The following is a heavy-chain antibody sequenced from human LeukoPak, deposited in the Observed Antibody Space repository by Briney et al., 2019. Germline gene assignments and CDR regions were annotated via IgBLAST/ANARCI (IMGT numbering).Heavy chain of an antibody. D-gene: IGHD3-10*01. J-gene: IGHJ4*02. CDR1: GFTFSSYV. CDR3: AILRRGY. V-gene: IGHV3-30*03. Sequence: GGSLRLSCAASGFTFSSYVMHWVRQAPGKGLEWVAVISYDGSNKYYADSVKGRFTISRDNSKNTLYLQMNSLRPEDTAVCYCAILRRGYWGQGTLVTVSS. CDR2: ISYDGSNK.